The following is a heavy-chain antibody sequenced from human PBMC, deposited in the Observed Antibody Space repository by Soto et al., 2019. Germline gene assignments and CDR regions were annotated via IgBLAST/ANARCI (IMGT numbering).Heavy chain of an antibody. CDR2: ISAHNGNT. Sequence: QVQLVQSGAEVKKPGASVKVSCQASGYTYTSYGISWVLQAPGQGLEWLGWISAHNGNTNYAQKLQGRVTMTTDTSTSTAYMELRSLRSDDTAVYYCARDRGMAAAGTSGWFDPWGQGTLVTVSS. V-gene: IGHV1-18*01. D-gene: IGHD6-13*01. CDR3: ARDRGMAAAGTSGWFDP. J-gene: IGHJ5*02. CDR1: GYTYTSYG.